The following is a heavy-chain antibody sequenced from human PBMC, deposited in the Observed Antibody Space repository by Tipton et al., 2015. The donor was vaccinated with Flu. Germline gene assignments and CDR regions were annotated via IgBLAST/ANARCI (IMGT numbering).Heavy chain of an antibody. CDR2: IYYSGST. V-gene: IGHV4-59*01. D-gene: IGHD3-3*01. J-gene: IGHJ4*02. CDR1: GGSIGSYY. CDR3: ASPYDFWSGYRY. Sequence: TLSLTCTVSGGSIGSYYWSWIRQPPGKGLEWIGYIYYSGSTNYNPSLKSRVTISVDTSKNQFSLKLSSVTAADTAVYYCASPYDFWSGYRYWGQGTLVTVSS.